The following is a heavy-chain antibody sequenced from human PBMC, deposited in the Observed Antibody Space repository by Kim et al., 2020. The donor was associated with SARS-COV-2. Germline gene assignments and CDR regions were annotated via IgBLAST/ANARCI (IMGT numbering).Heavy chain of an antibody. CDR1: GFTFSTSG. CDR3: VSSNWNFFQY. D-gene: IGHD1-1*01. Sequence: GGSLRLSCAASGFTFSTSGMHWVRQAPGKGLEWVAVLSYDGSNKYYADSVKGRFTISRDNSKTTLHLQMNSLRAEDTAVYYCVSSNWNFFQYWGQGTLVTVSS. CDR2: LSYDGSNK. V-gene: IGHV3-30*03. J-gene: IGHJ4*02.